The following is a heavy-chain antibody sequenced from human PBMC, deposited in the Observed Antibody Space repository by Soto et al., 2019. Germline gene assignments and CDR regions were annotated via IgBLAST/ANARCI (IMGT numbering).Heavy chain of an antibody. CDR3: ARRTFGSSRSFDI. CDR2: ISDSGSLT. V-gene: IGHV3-23*01. D-gene: IGHD6-6*01. Sequence: PGGSLRLSCAASGFAFSSHPMSWVRQAPEKGLEWVAGISDSGSLTYNADSVRGRFTISRGNSKNTLYLQMNSLRAEDTAVYYCARRTFGSSRSFDIWGQGTRVTVSS. CDR1: GFAFSSHP. J-gene: IGHJ3*02.